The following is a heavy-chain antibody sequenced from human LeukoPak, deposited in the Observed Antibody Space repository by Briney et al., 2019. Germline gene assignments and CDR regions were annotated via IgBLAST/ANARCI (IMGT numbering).Heavy chain of an antibody. J-gene: IGHJ4*02. CDR3: AKVGARFGDYYFDY. Sequence: GGSLRLSCAASGFTFSSYGMHWVRQAPGKGLEWVAFIRYDGSNKYYADSVKGRFTISRDNSKNTLYLQMNSLRAEDTAVYYCAKVGARFGDYYFDYWGQGTLVTVSS. D-gene: IGHD3-10*01. V-gene: IGHV3-30*02. CDR1: GFTFSSYG. CDR2: IRYDGSNK.